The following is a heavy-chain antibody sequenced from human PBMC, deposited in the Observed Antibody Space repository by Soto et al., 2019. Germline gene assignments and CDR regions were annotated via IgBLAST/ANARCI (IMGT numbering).Heavy chain of an antibody. CDR2: IWYDGSNK. Sequence: QVQLVESGGGVVQPGRSLRLSCAASGFTFSYYGMHWVRQAPGKGLEWVAVIWYDGSNKYYADSVKGRFTISRDNSKNTLYLQMNSLGAEDTAVYYCARDLEGPFDYWGQGTLVTVSS. CDR1: GFTFSYYG. D-gene: IGHD1-1*01. V-gene: IGHV3-33*01. J-gene: IGHJ4*02. CDR3: ARDLEGPFDY.